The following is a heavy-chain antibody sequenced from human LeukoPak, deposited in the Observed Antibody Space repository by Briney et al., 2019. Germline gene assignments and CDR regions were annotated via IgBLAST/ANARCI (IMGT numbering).Heavy chain of an antibody. V-gene: IGHV1-18*01. CDR2: ISPYNGNT. CDR3: ARDGRHRYYYDRSGNYGSWFDP. J-gene: IGHJ5*02. CDR1: GYSFTNYG. Sequence: ASVKVSCKASGYSFTNYGITWVRQAPGQGLEWMGWISPYNGNTNYAQKFQGRVTMTTDTSTSTAYMELRSLRSDDTAVYYCARDGRHRYYYDRSGNYGSWFDPWGQGTLVTVSS. D-gene: IGHD3-22*01.